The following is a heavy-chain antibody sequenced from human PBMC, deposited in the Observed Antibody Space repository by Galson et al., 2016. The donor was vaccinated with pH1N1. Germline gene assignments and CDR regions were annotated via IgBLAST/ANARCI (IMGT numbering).Heavy chain of an antibody. CDR2: IYWDDDK. V-gene: IGHV2-5*08. J-gene: IGHJ3*01. CDR1: GFSINSSGMG. Sequence: PALVKPTQTLTLTCTFSGFSINSSGMGVGWIRQPPGQALEWLAVIYWDDDKRYSLSLKGRLTISKDTSKNQVVLTMTNMDPVDTGAYYCAHREVMITNAFDFWGRGTMVTVSS. CDR3: AHREVMITNAFDF. D-gene: IGHD3-10*01.